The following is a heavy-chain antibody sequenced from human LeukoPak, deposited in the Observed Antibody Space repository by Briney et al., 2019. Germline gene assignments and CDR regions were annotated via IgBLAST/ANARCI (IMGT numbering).Heavy chain of an antibody. CDR1: GGSISSGGYY. V-gene: IGHV4-31*08. CDR2: IYYSGST. J-gene: IGHJ2*01. Sequence: PSETLSLTCTVSGGSISSGGYYWSWIRQHPGKGLEWIGYIYYSGSTYYNPSLRSRVTISVDTSKNQFSLKLSSVTAADTAVYYCQKTYSSGWSGDWYFDLWGRGTLVTVSS. CDR3: QKTYSSGWSGDWYFDL. D-gene: IGHD6-19*01.